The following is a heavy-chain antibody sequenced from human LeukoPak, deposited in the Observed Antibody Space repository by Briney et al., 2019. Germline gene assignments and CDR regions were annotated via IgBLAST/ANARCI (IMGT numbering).Heavy chain of an antibody. CDR3: GRVRQGDADY. V-gene: IGHV3-7*01. J-gene: IGHJ4*02. CDR1: GFTFSSYW. Sequence: PGGSLRLSCAASGFTFSSYWMTWVRQAPGKGLEWVASMDLDGSAKYYMDSVKSRFTISRDNAKNSLFLQMNSLRADDTAVYYCGRVRQGDADYWGQGTLVTVSS. CDR2: MDLDGSAK. D-gene: IGHD1-26*01.